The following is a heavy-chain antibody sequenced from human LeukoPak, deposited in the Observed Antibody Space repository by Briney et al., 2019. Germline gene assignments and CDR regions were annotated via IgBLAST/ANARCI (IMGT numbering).Heavy chain of an antibody. V-gene: IGHV4-39*01. Sequence: PSETLSLTCTVSGGSISSSSYYWGWIRQPPGKGLEWIGNIYYSGSTYYNPSLKSRVTISVDTSKNQFSLKLTSVTAADTAVYYCVQSPKTHSVEIAAAGYYFDYWGQGTLVTVSS. CDR3: VQSPKTHSVEIAAAGYYFDY. J-gene: IGHJ4*02. D-gene: IGHD6-13*01. CDR1: GGSISSSSYY. CDR2: IYYSGST.